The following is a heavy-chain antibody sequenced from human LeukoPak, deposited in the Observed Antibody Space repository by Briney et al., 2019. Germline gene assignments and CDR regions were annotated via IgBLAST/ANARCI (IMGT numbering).Heavy chain of an antibody. CDR2: IYYSGST. CDR3: ARTLRGYSCGLDAFDI. J-gene: IGHJ3*02. V-gene: IGHV4-30-4*01. D-gene: IGHD5-18*01. CDR1: GGSISSGDYY. Sequence: SQTLSLTCTVSGGSISSGDYYWSWIRQPPGKGLEWIGYIYYSGSTYYNPSLKSRVTISVDTSKNQFSLKLSSVTAADTAVYYCARTLRGYSCGLDAFDIWGQGTMVTVSS.